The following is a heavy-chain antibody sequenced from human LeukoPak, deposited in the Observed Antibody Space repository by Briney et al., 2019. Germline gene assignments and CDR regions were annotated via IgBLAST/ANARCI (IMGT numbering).Heavy chain of an antibody. CDR1: GLIFGSYE. CDR3: ASPLRDY. V-gene: IGHV3-48*03. CDR2: IDANSNKI. Sequence: GGSLRLSCAASGLIFGSYEMTWVRQAPGKGLEWVSYIDANSNKIYYADSVRGRFSTSRDNPRNSMFLQMNRLRVDDTAVYYCASPLRDYWGPGTLVVVSS. J-gene: IGHJ4*02.